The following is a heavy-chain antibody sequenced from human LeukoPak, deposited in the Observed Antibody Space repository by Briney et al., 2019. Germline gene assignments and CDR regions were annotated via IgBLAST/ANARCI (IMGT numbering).Heavy chain of an antibody. J-gene: IGHJ6*02. D-gene: IGHD4-17*01. CDR2: MNPNSGNT. V-gene: IGHV1-8*01. Sequence: ASVKVSCKASGYTFTSYDINWVRQATGQGLEWMGWMNPNSGNTGYAQKFQGRVTMTRNTSISTAYMELSRLRSDDTAVYYCARRKDSVTHAGYGMDVWGQGTTVTVSS. CDR3: ARRKDSVTHAGYGMDV. CDR1: GYTFTSYD.